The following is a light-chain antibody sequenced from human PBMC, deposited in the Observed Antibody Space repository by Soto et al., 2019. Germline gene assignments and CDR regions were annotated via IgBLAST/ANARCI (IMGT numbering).Light chain of an antibody. CDR2: LGS. CDR3: MQALQAPWT. CDR1: QNLLQSNGYNY. Sequence: DIVMTQSPLSLPVTPGEPASISCRSSQNLLQSNGYNYLDWYLQKPGQSPQLLIYLGSNRASGVPDRFSGSGSGTECTLKISRVEAEDVGVYYCMQALQAPWTFGLGTKVEI. J-gene: IGKJ1*01. V-gene: IGKV2-28*01.